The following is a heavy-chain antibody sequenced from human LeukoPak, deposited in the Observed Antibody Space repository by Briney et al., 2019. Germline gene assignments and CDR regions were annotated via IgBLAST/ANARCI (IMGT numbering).Heavy chain of an antibody. CDR2: ISSSSNTI. V-gene: IGHV3-48*01. CDR1: GFTFSSYS. J-gene: IGHJ3*02. CDR3: ARKTLGVAFDI. Sequence: GGSLRLSCAASGFTFSSYSMNWVRQAPGKGLEWVSYISSSSNTIYYADSVKGRFTISRDNAKNSLYLQMNSLRAEDTAVYYCARKTLGVAFDIWGQGAVVTVSS. D-gene: IGHD3-16*01.